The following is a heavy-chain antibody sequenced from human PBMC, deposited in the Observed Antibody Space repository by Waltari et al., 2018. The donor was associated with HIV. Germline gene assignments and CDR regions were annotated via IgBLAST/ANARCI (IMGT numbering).Heavy chain of an antibody. V-gene: IGHV4-34*01. CDR1: GGSFSGYY. Sequence: QVQLQQWGAGLLKPSETLSLTCAVYGGSFSGYYWSGIRQPPGKGLEWIGEINHSGSTNYTPSLKRRVTITVDTSKNQFSLKLGSVTAADTAVYYCARGQDYDFWSGYYYDYWGQGTLVTVSS. CDR3: ARGQDYDFWSGYYYDY. CDR2: INHSGST. D-gene: IGHD3-3*01. J-gene: IGHJ4*02.